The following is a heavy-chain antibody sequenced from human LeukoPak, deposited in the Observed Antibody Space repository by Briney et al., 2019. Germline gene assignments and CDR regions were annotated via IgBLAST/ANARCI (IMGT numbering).Heavy chain of an antibody. CDR3: TVVEFH. J-gene: IGHJ4*02. Sequence: GGPLRLSCAASGFTFCNVWMSWLRPAPGKGLEWVGRIKRKTDGGTTDYAAPVKGRFNISRDDSKNTLYLQMNSLKTEDTAVYYCTVVEFHWGQGTLVTVSS. CDR2: IKRKTDGGTT. D-gene: IGHD2-2*01. CDR1: GFTFCNVW. V-gene: IGHV3-15*01.